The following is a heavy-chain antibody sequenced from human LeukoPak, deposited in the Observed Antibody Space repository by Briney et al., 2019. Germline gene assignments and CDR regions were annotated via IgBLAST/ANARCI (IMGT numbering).Heavy chain of an antibody. CDR2: ISPSGST. CDR3: ARGAWELPNYYYYYMDV. J-gene: IGHJ6*03. CDR1: GGSINGGNYY. Sequence: SETLSLTCTVSGGSINGGNYYWTWLRQPAGKGLEWIGRISPSGSTNHNPSLTSRVTISVDTSKNQFSLKLSSVTAADTAVYYCARGAWELPNYYYYYMDVWGKGTTVTISS. V-gene: IGHV4-61*02. D-gene: IGHD1-26*01.